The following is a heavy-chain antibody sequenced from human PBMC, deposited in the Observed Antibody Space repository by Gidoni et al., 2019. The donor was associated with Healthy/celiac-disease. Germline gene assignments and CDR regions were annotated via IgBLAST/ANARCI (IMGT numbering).Heavy chain of an antibody. V-gene: IGHV4-34*01. Sequence: QVQLPQWGAGRLKPSATLSLTCAVYGGSFSGYYWSWIRQPPGKGLEWIGEINHSGSTNYNPSLKSRVTISVDTSKNQFSLKLSSGTAADTAVYYWARGVGAGATFYYWGQGTLVTVSS. J-gene: IGHJ4*02. D-gene: IGHD1-26*01. CDR3: ARGVGAGATFYY. CDR2: INHSGST. CDR1: GGSFSGYY.